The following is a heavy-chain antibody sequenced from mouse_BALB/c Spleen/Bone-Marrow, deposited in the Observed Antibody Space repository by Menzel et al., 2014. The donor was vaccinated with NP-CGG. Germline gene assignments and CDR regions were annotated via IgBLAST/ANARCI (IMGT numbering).Heavy chain of an antibody. Sequence: VHLGESGAELVKPGASVKLSCKASGYTFTSYYMYWVKQRPGQGLEWIGEINPSNGGTNFNEKFKSRATLTVDKSSSTAYMQLSSLTSEDSAVYYCTRFPHWSQGTSVTVSS. CDR1: GYTFTSYY. CDR3: TRFPH. V-gene: IGHV1S81*02. J-gene: IGHJ4*01. CDR2: INPSNGGT.